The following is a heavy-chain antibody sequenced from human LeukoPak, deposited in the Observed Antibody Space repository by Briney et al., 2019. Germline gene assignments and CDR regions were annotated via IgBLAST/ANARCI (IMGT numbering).Heavy chain of an antibody. CDR3: ARDPYDYRDAFDV. V-gene: IGHV1-2*02. D-gene: IGHD3-16*01. Sequence: ASVKVSFKASGYTFTGYYMHWVRQAPGQGLEWMGWINPNSGGTNYAQKFQGRVTMTRDTSISTAYMELNSLRSDDTTVYYCARDPYDYRDAFDVWGQGTVVTVSS. CDR1: GYTFTGYY. CDR2: INPNSGGT. J-gene: IGHJ3*01.